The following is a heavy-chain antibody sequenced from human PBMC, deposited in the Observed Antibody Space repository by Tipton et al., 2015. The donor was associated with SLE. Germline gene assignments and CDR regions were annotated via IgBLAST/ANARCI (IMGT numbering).Heavy chain of an antibody. J-gene: IGHJ5*02. CDR2: IIPIFGTA. V-gene: IGHV1-69*15. CDR1: GGTFSSYA. CDR3: ARIPVVLRYFAGWFDP. D-gene: IGHD3-9*01. Sequence: QSGPEVKKPGSSVKVSCKASGGTFSSYAISWVRQAPGQGLEWMGRIIPIFGTANYAQKFQGRVTITADESTSTAYMELSSLRSEDTAVYYCARIPVVLRYFAGWFDPWGQGTLVTVSS.